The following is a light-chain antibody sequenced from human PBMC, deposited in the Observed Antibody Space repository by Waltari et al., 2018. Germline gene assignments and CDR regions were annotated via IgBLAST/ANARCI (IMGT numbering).Light chain of an antibody. V-gene: IGLV4-69*01. CDR2: VNSDGSH. CDR3: QTWGTGFQV. CDR1: GAYSAYA. Sequence: LVLTQSPSASASLGASVTLTCSLPGAYSAYAIAWHRHLPLKGPRYLMTVNSDGSHKKGDGISDRFSGSSSDLDRYLIISRLQSDDEAEYFCQTWGTGFQVFGTGTKLTVL. J-gene: IGLJ3*02.